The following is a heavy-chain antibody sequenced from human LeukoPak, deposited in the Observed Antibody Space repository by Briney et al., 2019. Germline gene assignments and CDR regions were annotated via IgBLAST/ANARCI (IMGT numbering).Heavy chain of an antibody. V-gene: IGHV4-61*02. CDR2: IYTSGST. CDR3: ARHNSGYYSF. D-gene: IGHD3-22*01. Sequence: SQTLSLTCTVSGGSISSGSYYWSWIRRPAGKGLEWIGRIYTSGSTNYNPSLKSRVTISVDTSKNQFSLKLSSVTAADTAVYYCARHNSGYYSFWGQGTLVTVSS. J-gene: IGHJ4*02. CDR1: GGSISSGSYY.